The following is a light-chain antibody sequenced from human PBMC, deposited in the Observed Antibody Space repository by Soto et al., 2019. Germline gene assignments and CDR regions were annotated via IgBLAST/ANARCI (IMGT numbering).Light chain of an antibody. CDR1: QIISIY. CDR3: QQSYSTLIT. J-gene: IGKJ5*01. V-gene: IGKV1-39*01. Sequence: DIQMTQSPSSLSASVGDRVTITCRASQIISIYLNWYQQKPGRAPNLLIYAASGLQSGVPSRFSGSGSETDFNLTISSLQPEDFATYYCQQSYSTLITSGQGTRLETK. CDR2: AAS.